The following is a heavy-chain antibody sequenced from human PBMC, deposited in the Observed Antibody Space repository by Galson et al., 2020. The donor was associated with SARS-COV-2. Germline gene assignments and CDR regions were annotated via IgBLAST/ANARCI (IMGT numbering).Heavy chain of an antibody. Sequence: GGSLRLSCAASGFTFSSYAMRWVRQAPGKGLEWVSLIYHGGSTYYADSVKGRFTISRDNSQNTLYLQMNSLRPEDTAIYYCAKDGEAGNSYYYFDDWGQGTLVTVSS. J-gene: IGHJ4*02. CDR1: GFTFSSYA. D-gene: IGHD3-10*01. V-gene: IGHV3-23*03. CDR3: AKDGEAGNSYYYFDD. CDR2: IYHGGST.